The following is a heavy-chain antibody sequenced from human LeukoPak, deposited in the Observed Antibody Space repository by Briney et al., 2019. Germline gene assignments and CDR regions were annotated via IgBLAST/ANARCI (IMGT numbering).Heavy chain of an antibody. CDR2: ISSSSSTT. J-gene: IGHJ6*03. CDR1: GFTFSSYS. D-gene: IGHD4-11*01. V-gene: IGHV3-48*01. Sequence: PGGSLRLSCAASGFTFSSYSMNWVRQAPGKGREWVSYISSSSSTTYYADSVKGRFTISRDNAKNSLYLQMNSLRAEDTAVYYCARVDYSNYLLIYYYYYMDVWGKGTTVTVSS. CDR3: ARVDYSNYLLIYYYYYMDV.